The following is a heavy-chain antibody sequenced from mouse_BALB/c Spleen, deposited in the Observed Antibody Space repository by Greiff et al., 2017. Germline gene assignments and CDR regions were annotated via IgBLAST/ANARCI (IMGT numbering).Heavy chain of an antibody. Sequence: EVQVVESGGGLVQPGGSRKLSCAASGFTFSSFGMHWVRQAPEKGLEWVAYISSGSSTIYYADTVKGRFTISRDNPKNTLFLQMTSLRSEDTAMYYCARRVWGNYVDYYAMDYWGQGTSVTVSS. CDR1: GFTFSSFG. V-gene: IGHV5-17*02. CDR2: ISSGSSTI. CDR3: ARRVWGNYVDYYAMDY. J-gene: IGHJ4*01. D-gene: IGHD2-1*01.